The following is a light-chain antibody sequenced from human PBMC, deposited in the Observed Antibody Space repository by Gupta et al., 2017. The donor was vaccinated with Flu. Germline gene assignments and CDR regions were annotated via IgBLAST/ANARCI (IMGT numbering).Light chain of an antibody. V-gene: IGKV1-39*01. CDR3: QQSNIIPRT. Sequence: QMAQSPSSLSASVGDRVTITCRATQTIKTYLNWYQHKPGKIPRLLIHGTFNLESGVPSRFSGSGSGTEFTLTITSLQPEDFATYYCQQSNIIPRTFGQGTKVDIK. CDR2: GTF. J-gene: IGKJ1*01. CDR1: QTIKTY.